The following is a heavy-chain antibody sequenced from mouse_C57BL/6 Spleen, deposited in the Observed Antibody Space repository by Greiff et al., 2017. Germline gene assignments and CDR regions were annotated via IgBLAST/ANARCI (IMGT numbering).Heavy chain of an antibody. J-gene: IGHJ4*01. CDR2: IDPSDSET. V-gene: IGHV1-52*01. CDR1: GYTFTSYW. Sequence: QVQLQQPGAELVRPGSSVKLSCKASGYTFTSYWMHWVKQRPIQGLEWIGNIDPSDSETHYNQKFKDKATLTVDKSSSTAYMQLSSLTSEDSSVYYGASMGLRGDYYAMDDWGQGTSVTVSS. D-gene: IGHD1-1*02. CDR3: ASMGLRGDYYAMDD.